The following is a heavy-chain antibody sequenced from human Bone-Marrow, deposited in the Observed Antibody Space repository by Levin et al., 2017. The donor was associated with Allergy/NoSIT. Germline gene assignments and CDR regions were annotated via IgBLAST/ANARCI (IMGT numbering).Heavy chain of an antibody. Sequence: SETLSLTCTVSGGSISSSSYYWGWIRQPPGTGLEWIVSIFYSGSTYYNPSLKSRVTISVDTSMNQFSLNLRSVTAADTAVYYCARVSIFGVLIAYYGMDVWGQGTTVSVS. D-gene: IGHD3-3*01. CDR1: GGSISSSSYY. J-gene: IGHJ6*02. V-gene: IGHV4-39*07. CDR2: IFYSGST. CDR3: ARVSIFGVLIAYYGMDV.